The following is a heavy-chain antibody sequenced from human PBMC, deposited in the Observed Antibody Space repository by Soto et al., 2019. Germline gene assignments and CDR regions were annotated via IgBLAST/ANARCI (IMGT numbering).Heavy chain of an antibody. CDR2: ISSSSSYI. CDR3: ARAESGSWYYFGY. Sequence: GGSLRLSCAASGFTFSSYSMNWVRQAPGKGLEWVSSISSSSSYIYYADSVKGRFTISRDNAKNSLYLQMNSLRAEGTAVYYCARAESGSWYYFGYWGQGTLVTVSS. D-gene: IGHD6-13*01. CDR1: GFTFSSYS. V-gene: IGHV3-21*01. J-gene: IGHJ4*02.